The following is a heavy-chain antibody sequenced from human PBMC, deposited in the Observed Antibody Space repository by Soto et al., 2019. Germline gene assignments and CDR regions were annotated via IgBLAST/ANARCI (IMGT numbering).Heavy chain of an antibody. V-gene: IGHV4-30-2*01. CDR1: GGSFSSGGYS. CDR3: ARHDKSGYNWFDP. D-gene: IGHD3-22*01. CDR2: MYHTGST. J-gene: IGHJ5*02. Sequence: QLQLQESGSRLVRPSQTLSLTCAVSGGSFSSGGYSWSWIRQAPGKGLEWIGYMYHTGSTFYNPSLNSRVTISLDRSKDQFSLEVNSVTAADTAVYYCARHDKSGYNWFDPWGQGILVTVSS.